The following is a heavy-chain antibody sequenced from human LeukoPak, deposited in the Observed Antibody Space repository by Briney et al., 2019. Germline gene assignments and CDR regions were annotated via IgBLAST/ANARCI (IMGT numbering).Heavy chain of an antibody. CDR1: GFTLSDSA. J-gene: IGHJ4*02. D-gene: IGHD6-19*01. CDR3: AKDWYSSGWYADY. CDR2: IDRPAKSYAT. V-gene: IGHV3-73*01. Sequence: PGGSLRLSCAASGFTLSDSAIHWVRQASGKGLEWVGLIDRPAKSYATAYGASVGGRFTISRDDSKNTAYLQMDSLRAEDTAVYYCAKDWYSSGWYADYWGQGTLVTVSS.